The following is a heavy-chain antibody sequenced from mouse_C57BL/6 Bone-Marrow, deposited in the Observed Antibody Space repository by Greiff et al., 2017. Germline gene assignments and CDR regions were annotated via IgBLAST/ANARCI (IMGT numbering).Heavy chain of an antibody. Sequence: QVQLQQPGAELVKPGASVKLSCKASGYTFTSYWMQWVKQRPGQGLEWIGEIDPSDSYTTSNQKFKGKATLTVDTSSSTAYMQLSSLTSEDSAVYYCARGGPYYWGQGTTLTVSS. J-gene: IGHJ2*01. CDR2: IDPSDSYT. CDR1: GYTFTSYW. V-gene: IGHV1-50*01. CDR3: ARGGPYY.